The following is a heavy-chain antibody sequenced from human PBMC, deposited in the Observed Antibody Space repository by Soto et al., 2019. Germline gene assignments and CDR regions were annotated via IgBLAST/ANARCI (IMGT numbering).Heavy chain of an antibody. Sequence: EVQLLESGGDLVQPGGSLRLSCAATGFSLSTFAISWVRQAPGKGLEWVSAISGDGSTTYYVDSVKGRFTISRDNSRNTLYLQMNSLRVEDTALYYCAKEPLAQGRGWYADNWGQGTLVTVSS. CDR3: AKEPLAQGRGWYADN. J-gene: IGHJ4*02. CDR2: ISGDGSTT. CDR1: GFSLSTFA. V-gene: IGHV3-23*01. D-gene: IGHD6-19*01.